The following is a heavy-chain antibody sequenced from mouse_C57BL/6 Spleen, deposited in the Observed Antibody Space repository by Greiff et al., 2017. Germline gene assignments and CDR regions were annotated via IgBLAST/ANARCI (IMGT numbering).Heavy chain of an antibody. CDR1: GYTFTDYN. Sequence: EVQLQQSGPELVKPGASVKIPCKASGYTFTDYNMDWVKQSHGKSLEWIGDINPNNGGTIYNQKFKGKATLTVDKSSSTAYMELRSLTSEDTAVYYCARSAPYSNYVGAWFAYWGQGTLVTVSA. V-gene: IGHV1-18*01. CDR2: INPNNGGT. CDR3: ARSAPYSNYVGAWFAY. J-gene: IGHJ3*01. D-gene: IGHD2-5*01.